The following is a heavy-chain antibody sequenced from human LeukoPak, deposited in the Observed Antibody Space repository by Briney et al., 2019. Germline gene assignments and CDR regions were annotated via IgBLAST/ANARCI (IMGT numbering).Heavy chain of an antibody. CDR2: IVVGSGNT. V-gene: IGHV1-58*02. D-gene: IGHD6-13*01. CDR3: AALSSIAAAGAFDY. CDR1: GFTFTSSA. J-gene: IGHJ4*02. Sequence: GASVKVSCKASGFTFTSSAMQWVRQARGQRLEWIGWIVVGSGNTNYAQKFQERVTITRDMSTSTAYMELSSLRSEDTAGYYCAALSSIAAAGAFDYWGQGTLVTVSS.